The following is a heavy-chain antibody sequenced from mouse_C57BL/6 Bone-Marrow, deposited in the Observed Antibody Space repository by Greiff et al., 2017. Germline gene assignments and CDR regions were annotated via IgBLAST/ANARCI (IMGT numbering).Heavy chain of an antibody. CDR2: INYDGSST. CDR3: ERDGGYYAMDY. V-gene: IGHV5-16*01. J-gene: IGHJ4*01. Sequence: EVMLVESEGGLVQPGSSMKLSCTASGFTFSDYYMAWVRQVPEKGLEWVANINYDGSSTYYLDSLKSRFIISRDNAKNILYLQMSSLKSEDTATYYCERDGGYYAMDYWGQGTSVTVSS. CDR1: GFTFSDYY.